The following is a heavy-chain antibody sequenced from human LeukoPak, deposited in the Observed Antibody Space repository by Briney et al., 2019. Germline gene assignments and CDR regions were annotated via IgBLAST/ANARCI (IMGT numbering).Heavy chain of an antibody. Sequence: ASVKVSCKASGYTFTSYGISWARQAPGQGLEWMGWISAYNGNTNYAQKLQGRVTMTTDTSTSTAYMELRSLRSDDTAVYYCAREYYDTSHYYFDYWGQGTLVTVSS. D-gene: IGHD3-22*01. CDR2: ISAYNGNT. V-gene: IGHV1-18*01. J-gene: IGHJ4*02. CDR1: GYTFTSYG. CDR3: AREYYDTSHYYFDY.